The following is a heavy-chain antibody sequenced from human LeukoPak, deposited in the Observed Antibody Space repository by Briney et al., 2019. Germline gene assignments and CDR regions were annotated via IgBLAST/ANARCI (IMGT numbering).Heavy chain of an antibody. CDR2: IQQDGSEK. Sequence: GGSLRLSCAVSGFAFSRYWMSWVRQAPGKGLEWVANIQQDGSEKSYVDSVKGRFTISRDNAKNSLYLQMNSLRAEDTAVYHCARGGAYGSFDYWGQGTLVTVSS. D-gene: IGHD2-2*03. J-gene: IGHJ4*02. CDR1: GFAFSRYW. V-gene: IGHV3-7*01. CDR3: ARGGAYGSFDY.